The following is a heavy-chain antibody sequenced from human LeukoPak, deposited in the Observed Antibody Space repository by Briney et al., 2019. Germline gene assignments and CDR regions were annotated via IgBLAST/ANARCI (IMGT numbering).Heavy chain of an antibody. CDR3: ARGRPPHDYGTLFDY. CDR1: GGAITGYY. J-gene: IGHJ4*02. CDR2: IYYSGST. Sequence: PSETLSLTCTVSGGAITGYYWSWIRQPPGKGLEWIGYIYYSGSTNYNPPLKSRVTMSVGTSKKQFSLKLSSVTAADAAVYYCARGRPPHDYGTLFDYWGQGTLGTVSS. V-gene: IGHV4-59*01. D-gene: IGHD4-17*01.